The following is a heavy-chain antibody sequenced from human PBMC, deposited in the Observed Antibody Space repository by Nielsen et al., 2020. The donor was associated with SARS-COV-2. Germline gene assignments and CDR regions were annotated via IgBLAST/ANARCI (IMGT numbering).Heavy chain of an antibody. D-gene: IGHD3/OR15-3a*01. CDR1: GYTFTDYY. CDR3: ARARATIFGLVMSYGMDV. Sequence: ASVKVSCKASGYTFTDYYLHWVRQAPGQGLEWMGWINPSSGGTKFVQKFQGTVTMTRDASISTVYMELTSDDTAVYYCARARATIFGLVMSYGMDVWSQGTTVAVSS. J-gene: IGHJ6*02. V-gene: IGHV1-2*02. CDR2: INPSSGGT.